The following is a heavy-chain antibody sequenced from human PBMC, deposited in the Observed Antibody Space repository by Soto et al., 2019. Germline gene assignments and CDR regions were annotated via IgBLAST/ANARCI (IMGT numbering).Heavy chain of an antibody. CDR2: IIPIFGTA. J-gene: IGHJ6*02. V-gene: IGHV1-69*01. D-gene: IGHD3-3*01. CDR1: GGTFSSYA. CDR3: AGRFLEWLETYCYYYGMDV. Sequence: QVQLVQSGAEVKKPGSSVKVSCKASGGTFSSYAISWVRQAPGQGLEWMGGIIPIFGTAKYAQRFKGRVTITADETTNTVYMDISSLRSEDTAVYYCAGRFLEWLETYCYYYGMDVWGQGPTVTVSS.